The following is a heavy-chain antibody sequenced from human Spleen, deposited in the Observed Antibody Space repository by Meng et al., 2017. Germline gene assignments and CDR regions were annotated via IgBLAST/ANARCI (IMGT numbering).Heavy chain of an antibody. CDR3: AKDERSTVVNPTQYFQH. Sequence: GESLKISCAASGFTFSSYAMSWVRQAPGKGLEWVSAISGSGGSTYYADSVKGRFTISRDNSKNTLYLQMNSLRAEDTAVYYCAKDERSTVVNPTQYFQHWGQGTLVTVSS. V-gene: IGHV3-23*01. D-gene: IGHD4-23*01. CDR2: ISGSGGST. CDR1: GFTFSSYA. J-gene: IGHJ1*01.